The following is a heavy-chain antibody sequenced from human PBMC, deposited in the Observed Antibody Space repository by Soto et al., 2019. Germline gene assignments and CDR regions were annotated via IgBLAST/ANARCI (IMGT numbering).Heavy chain of an antibody. CDR2: ILPMFGAV. Sequence: QMQLVQSGAEVKKSGSSVKVSCKASRGTSSNFVITWVRQVPGQGLEWLGGILPMFGAVKYAQKFQDRLTITADRSTNTAAMELGSLRPDDTAVYYCARPKRSGYDRGDSYYHTMDVWGHGTTVTVS. V-gene: IGHV1-69*06. CDR1: RGTSSNFV. CDR3: ARPKRSGYDRGDSYYHTMDV. D-gene: IGHD2-21*02. J-gene: IGHJ6*02.